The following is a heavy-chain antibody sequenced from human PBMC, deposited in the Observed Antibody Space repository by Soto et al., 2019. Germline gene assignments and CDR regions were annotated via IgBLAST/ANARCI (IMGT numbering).Heavy chain of an antibody. CDR3: ARTHVVVTENYYYYYGMDV. Sequence: ASVKVSCKASGGTFSSYAISWVRQAPGQGLEWMGGIIPIFGTANYAEKFQGRVTITADKSMSTAYMELSSLRSEDTAVYYCARTHVVVTENYYYYYGMDVWGQGTTVTVSS. J-gene: IGHJ6*02. CDR2: IIPIFGTA. V-gene: IGHV1-69*06. CDR1: GGTFSSYA. D-gene: IGHD2-21*02.